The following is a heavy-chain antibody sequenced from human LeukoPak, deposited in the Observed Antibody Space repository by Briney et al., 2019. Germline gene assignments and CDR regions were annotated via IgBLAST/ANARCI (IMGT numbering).Heavy chain of an antibody. J-gene: IGHJ4*02. Sequence: AASVKVSCKASGYIFTGYYMHWVRQAPGQGLKWMGWINPNSGGTNYAQKFQGRVTMTRDTSISTAYMELSRLRSDDTAVYYCARDASYDILSGYFLIFYYCGQGTLGTVSS. CDR3: ARDASYDILSGYFLIFYY. D-gene: IGHD3-9*01. CDR1: GYIFTGYY. CDR2: INPNSGGT. V-gene: IGHV1-2*02.